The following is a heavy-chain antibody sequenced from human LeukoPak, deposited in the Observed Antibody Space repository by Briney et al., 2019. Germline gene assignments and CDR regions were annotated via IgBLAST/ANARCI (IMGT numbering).Heavy chain of an antibody. CDR2: VCCSGGA. D-gene: IGHD2-21*02. J-gene: IGHJ3*02. CDR1: GGSITSYY. Sequence: SETLSLTCTVSGGSITSYYWSWIRQPPGKGLEWVGYVCCSGGACYNPSLKSRVTMSVHTSNNQSSLTLRSVTAADTAVYYCARGVATAIQKAFDIWGRGTVATVSS. CDR3: ARGVATAIQKAFDI. V-gene: IGHV4-59*01.